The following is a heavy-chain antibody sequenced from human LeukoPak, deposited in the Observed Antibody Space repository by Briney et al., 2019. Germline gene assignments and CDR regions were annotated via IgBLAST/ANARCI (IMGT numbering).Heavy chain of an antibody. J-gene: IGHJ4*02. CDR3: ARGFYYDFWSGYYVY. CDR2: IIPILGTA. Sequence: SVKVSCKASGGTFSSYAISWVRQAPGQGLEWMGGIIPILGTANYAQKFQGRVTITTDESTSTAYMELSSLRSEDTAVYYCARGFYYDFWSGYYVYWGQGTLVTVSS. D-gene: IGHD3-3*01. V-gene: IGHV1-69*05. CDR1: GGTFSSYA.